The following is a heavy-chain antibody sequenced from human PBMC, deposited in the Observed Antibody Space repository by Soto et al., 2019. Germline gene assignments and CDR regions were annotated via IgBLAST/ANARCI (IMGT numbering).Heavy chain of an antibody. CDR1: GFTFSSYA. CDR3: AKVLGGITMVRGVITDLYAFDI. Sequence: EVQLLESGGGLVQPGGSLRLSCAASGFTFSSYAMSWVRQAPGKGLEWVSAISGSGGSTYYADSVKGRFTISRDNSKNTLYLQMNSLRAEDTAVYYCAKVLGGITMVRGVITDLYAFDIWGQGTMVTVSS. CDR2: ISGSGGST. D-gene: IGHD3-10*01. J-gene: IGHJ3*02. V-gene: IGHV3-23*01.